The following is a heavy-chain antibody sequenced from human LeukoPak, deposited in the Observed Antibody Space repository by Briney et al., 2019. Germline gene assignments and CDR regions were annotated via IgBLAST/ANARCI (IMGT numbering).Heavy chain of an antibody. J-gene: IGHJ4*02. CDR3: AGKLTGNGYFDS. V-gene: IGHV4-39*07. D-gene: IGHD1-1*01. Sequence: SETLSLTCTVSGGSISSSGYYWGWIRQPPGKGLEWIGSIYYSGSTYYNPSLKSRVTMSVDTSKDQFSLNLSSVTAADTAVYYWAGKLTGNGYFDSWGQGTLVTVSS. CDR2: IYYSGST. CDR1: GGSISSSGYY.